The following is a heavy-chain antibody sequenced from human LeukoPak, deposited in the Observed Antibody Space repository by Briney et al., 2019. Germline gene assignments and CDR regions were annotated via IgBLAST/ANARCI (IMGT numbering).Heavy chain of an antibody. Sequence: ASVKVSCKASGYTFTRYDINWVRQATGQGLEWMGWMNPNSGNTGYAQKFQGRVTMTRSTSISTAYMELSSLRSEDTAVYYCARAWDLSRRGGGLGYWGQGTLVTVSS. CDR1: GYTFTRYD. J-gene: IGHJ4*02. CDR2: MNPNSGNT. CDR3: ARAWDLSRRGGGLGY. V-gene: IGHV1-8*01. D-gene: IGHD1-26*01.